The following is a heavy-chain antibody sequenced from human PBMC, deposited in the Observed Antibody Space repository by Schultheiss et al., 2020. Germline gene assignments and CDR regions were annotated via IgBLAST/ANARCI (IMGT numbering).Heavy chain of an antibody. CDR2: IYPGDSDI. D-gene: IGHD5-24*01. Sequence: GESLKISCKGSGYSFTSYWIGWVRQMPGKGLEWMGIIYPGDSDIKYSPSFQGHVTISVDKSISTAYLQWSSLKASDTAVYYCARREMSTPYFEYWGQGTLVTVSS. J-gene: IGHJ4*02. CDR3: ARREMSTPYFEY. CDR1: GYSFTSYW. V-gene: IGHV5-51*01.